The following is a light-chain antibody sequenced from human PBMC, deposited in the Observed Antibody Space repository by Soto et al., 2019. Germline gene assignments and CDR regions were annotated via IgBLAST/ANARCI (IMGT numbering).Light chain of an antibody. V-gene: IGLV2-14*01. Sequence: QLVLTQPASVSGSPGQSITISCTGTSSDVGAYNYVSWYQQHPGKAPKLIIYDVSNRPSGVSDRFSGSKSGNTASLTVSGLQAEDEGDYYCNSFTSATSTTPYVFGTGTKLTVL. CDR1: SSDVGAYNY. CDR2: DVS. CDR3: NSFTSATSTTPYV. J-gene: IGLJ1*01.